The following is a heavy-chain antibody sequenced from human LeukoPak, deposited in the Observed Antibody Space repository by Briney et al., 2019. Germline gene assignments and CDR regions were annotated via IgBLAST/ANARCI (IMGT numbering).Heavy chain of an antibody. CDR3: AKDNPNVVTALHDAFDI. D-gene: IGHD2-21*02. Sequence: GGSLRLSCAASGFTFSSYAMSWVRQAPGKGLEWVSAISGSGGSTYYADSVKGRFTISRDNSKNTLYLQMNSLRAEDTAVYYCAKDNPNVVTALHDAFDIWGQGTMVTVSS. V-gene: IGHV3-23*01. J-gene: IGHJ3*02. CDR2: ISGSGGST. CDR1: GFTFSSYA.